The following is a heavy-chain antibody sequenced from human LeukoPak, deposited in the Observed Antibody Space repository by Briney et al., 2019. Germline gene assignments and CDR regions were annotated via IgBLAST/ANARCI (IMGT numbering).Heavy chain of an antibody. J-gene: IGHJ4*02. V-gene: IGHV3-15*01. Sequence: GGSLRLTCAASGFTFSNAWMSWVRQAPGKGLEWVGRIKSKTDGGTTDYAAPVKGRFTISRDDSKNTLYLQMNSLKTEDTAVYYCTSTYYSQIADDDPVWGQGTLVTVSS. CDR2: IKSKTDGGTT. CDR1: GFTFSNAW. D-gene: IGHD2/OR15-2a*01. CDR3: TSTYYSQIADDDPV.